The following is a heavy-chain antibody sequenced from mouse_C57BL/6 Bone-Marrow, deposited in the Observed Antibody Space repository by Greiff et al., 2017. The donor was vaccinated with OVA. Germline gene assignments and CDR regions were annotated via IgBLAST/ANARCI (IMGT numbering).Heavy chain of an antibody. J-gene: IGHJ4*01. V-gene: IGHV1-64*01. CDR3: ASPPVGRYYAMDY. D-gene: IGHD1-3*01. Sequence: VQLQQPGAELVKPGASVKLSCKASGYTFTSYWMHWVKQRPGQGLEWIGMIHPNSGSTNYNEKFKSKATLTVDKSSSTAYMQLSSLTSEDSAVYYCASPPVGRYYAMDYWGQGTSVTVSS. CDR1: GYTFTSYW. CDR2: IHPNSGST.